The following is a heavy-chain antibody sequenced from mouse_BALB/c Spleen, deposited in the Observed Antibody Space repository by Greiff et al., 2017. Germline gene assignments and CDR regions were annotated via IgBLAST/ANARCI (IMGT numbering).Heavy chain of an antibody. CDR3: ARQGYGNYFDY. CDR2: ISNGGGST. CDR1: GFTFSSYT. Sequence: EVKVEESGGGLVQPGGSLKLSCAASGFTFSSYTMSWVRQTPEKRLEWVAYISNGGGSTYYPDTVKGRFTISRDNAKNTLYLQMSSLKSEDTAMYYCARQGYGNYFDYWGQGTTLTVSS. D-gene: IGHD2-10*02. V-gene: IGHV5-12-2*01. J-gene: IGHJ2*01.